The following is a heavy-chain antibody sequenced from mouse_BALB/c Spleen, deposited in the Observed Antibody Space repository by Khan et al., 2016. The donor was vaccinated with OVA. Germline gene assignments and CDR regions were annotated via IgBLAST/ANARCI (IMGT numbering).Heavy chain of an antibody. CDR3: ARRGLRWDFDY. CDR1: AYTFINYW. V-gene: IGHV1-7*01. CDR2: INPSTGYT. D-gene: IGHD1-1*01. Sequence: QVQLKQSGAELAKPGASVKMSSKASAYTFINYWILWVKQRPGQGLGWIGYINPSTGYTEYNQNFKDKATLTADKSSSTAYMQLSSLTSEDSAVYYCARRGLRWDFDYWGQGTTLTVSS. J-gene: IGHJ2*01.